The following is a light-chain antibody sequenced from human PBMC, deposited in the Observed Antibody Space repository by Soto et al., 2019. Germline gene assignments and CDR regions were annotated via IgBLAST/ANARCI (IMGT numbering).Light chain of an antibody. Sequence: DIQMTQSPSSLSASVGDRVTITCRASQSISSYLNWYQQKPGKAPKLLAYAASSLQSGVPSRFSGSGSGTEFTLTISSLQPDDFATYYCQHYNSYSEAFGQGTKV. CDR3: QHYNSYSEA. V-gene: IGKV1-39*01. J-gene: IGKJ1*01. CDR2: AAS. CDR1: QSISSY.